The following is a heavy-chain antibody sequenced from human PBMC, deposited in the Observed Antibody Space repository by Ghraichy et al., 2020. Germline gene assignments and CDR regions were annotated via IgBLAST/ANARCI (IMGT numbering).Heavy chain of an antibody. V-gene: IGHV1-18*01. J-gene: IGHJ5*02. CDR3: ARDLAAADLGGWFDP. Sequence: ASVKVSCKASGYTFTSYGISWVRQAPGQGLEWMGWISAYNGNTNYAQKLQGRVTMTTDTSTSTAYMELRSLRSDDTAVYYCARDLAAADLGGWFDPWGQGTLVTVSS. D-gene: IGHD6-13*01. CDR2: ISAYNGNT. CDR1: GYTFTSYG.